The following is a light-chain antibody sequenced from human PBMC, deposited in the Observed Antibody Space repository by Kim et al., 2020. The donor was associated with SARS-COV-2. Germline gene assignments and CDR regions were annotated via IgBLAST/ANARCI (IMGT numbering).Light chain of an antibody. CDR2: GAS. J-gene: IGKJ4*01. CDR1: QSVSSN. Sequence: PGERATRACRASQSVSSNLAWYQQKPGQAPRLLIYGASTRATGIPARFSGSGFGTEFTLTISSLQSEDFAFYYCQEYNNWPLLTFGGGTKVDIK. V-gene: IGKV3-15*01. CDR3: QEYNNWPLLT.